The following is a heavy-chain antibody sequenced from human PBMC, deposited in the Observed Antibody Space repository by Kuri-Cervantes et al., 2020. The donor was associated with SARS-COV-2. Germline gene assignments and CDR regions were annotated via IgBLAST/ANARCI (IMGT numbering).Heavy chain of an antibody. D-gene: IGHD3-22*01. V-gene: IGHV3-53*01. CDR2: IYTGGDT. Sequence: GGSLRLSCAASGITVNSNYMSWFRQAPGKGLEWVSIIYTGGDTYYADSVKGRFTIARDISKNTLYLQLNSLKNEDTAVYYCARVTVTMIVGGYWFDLWGQGTLVTVSS. CDR3: ARVTVTMIVGGYWFDL. CDR1: GITVNSNY. J-gene: IGHJ5*02.